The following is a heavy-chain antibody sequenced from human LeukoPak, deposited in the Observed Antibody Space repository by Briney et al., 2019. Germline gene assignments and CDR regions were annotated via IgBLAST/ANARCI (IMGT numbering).Heavy chain of an antibody. CDR3: AKATRHLDAFDI. J-gene: IGHJ3*02. CDR2: ISWNSGSI. Sequence: GGSLRLSCAASGFTFDDYAMHWVRQAPGKGLEWVSGISWNSGSIGYADSVKGRFTISRDNAKNSLYLQMNSLRAEDTALYYCAKATRHLDAFDIWGQGTMVTVFS. V-gene: IGHV3-9*01. CDR1: GFTFDDYA.